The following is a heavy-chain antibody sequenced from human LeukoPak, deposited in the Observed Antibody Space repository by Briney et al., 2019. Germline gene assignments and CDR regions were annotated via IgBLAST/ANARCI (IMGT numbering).Heavy chain of an antibody. D-gene: IGHD4-17*01. Sequence: GGALRLSCAAHGFPFSDYFMSWIRQAPGKGQGWVSYISSSGSTIYYADSVKGRFTISRDNTKNSLYLQMNSLRAEDTAVYYCGRYGAYKHWFDPWGQGTLVTVSS. CDR1: GFPFSDYF. CDR2: ISSSGSTI. V-gene: IGHV3-11*04. CDR3: GRYGAYKHWFDP. J-gene: IGHJ5*02.